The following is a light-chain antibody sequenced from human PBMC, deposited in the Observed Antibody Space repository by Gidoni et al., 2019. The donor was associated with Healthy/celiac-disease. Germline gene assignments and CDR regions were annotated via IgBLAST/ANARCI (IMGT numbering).Light chain of an antibody. CDR1: QSISSY. J-gene: IGKJ4*01. Sequence: DIQMTQSPSSLSASVGERVTITCRASQSISSYLKWYQQKPGKPPKLLIYPASSLQSGVTSRFSGSGSGTDFTLTISSLQPEDFAAYYCQQSYSTPPLTFGGGTKVEIK. V-gene: IGKV1-39*01. CDR3: QQSYSTPPLT. CDR2: PAS.